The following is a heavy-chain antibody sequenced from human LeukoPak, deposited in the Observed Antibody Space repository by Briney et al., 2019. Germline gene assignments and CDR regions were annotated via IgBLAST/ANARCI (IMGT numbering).Heavy chain of an antibody. V-gene: IGHV3-23*01. CDR1: GFTHSSYA. Sequence: GGSQRLSCAASGFTHSSYAMIWARHAPGKGREWVSAIRDRGGRTYYADSVERLLTISRHHSKNTLYVKIHRLRREDTCLYYCAKNGERGAYRSGGSCYTYYYYYMDVWGKGTTVTISS. D-gene: IGHD2-15*01. CDR3: AKNGERGAYRSGGSCYTYYYYYMDV. CDR2: IRDRGGRT. J-gene: IGHJ6*03.